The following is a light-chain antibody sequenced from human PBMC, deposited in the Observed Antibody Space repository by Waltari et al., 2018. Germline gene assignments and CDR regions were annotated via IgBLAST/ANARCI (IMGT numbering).Light chain of an antibody. CDR2: AAS. J-gene: IGKJ2*01. V-gene: IGKV1-27*01. CDR3: MQRLEFPYT. Sequence: DIQMTQSPSSLSASVGDRVPITCRASQGISNYLAWYQQKPGKVPKLLIYAASTLQSGVPSRFSGAGSGRNFSLQISRVEADDVGVYYCMQRLEFPYTFGRGTRL. CDR1: QGISNY.